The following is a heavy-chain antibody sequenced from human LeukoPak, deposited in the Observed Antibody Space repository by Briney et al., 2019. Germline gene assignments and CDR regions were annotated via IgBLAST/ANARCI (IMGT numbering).Heavy chain of an antibody. Sequence: PGGSLRLSCAASGFSFSTYAMSWVRQAPGKGLEWVSSIIGTGDSTYYADSVKGRFTISRDNSKNTLYLQMNSLRAEDTAIYYCAKDLRTYGSGIYRPPTVIFNHWGQGTLVTVSS. CDR2: IIGTGDST. V-gene: IGHV3-23*01. J-gene: IGHJ4*02. CDR1: GFSFSTYA. CDR3: AKDLRTYGSGIYRPPTVIFNH. D-gene: IGHD3-10*01.